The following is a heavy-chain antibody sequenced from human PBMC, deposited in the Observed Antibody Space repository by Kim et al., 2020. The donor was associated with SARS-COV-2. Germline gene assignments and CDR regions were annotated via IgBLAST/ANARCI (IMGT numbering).Heavy chain of an antibody. V-gene: IGHV3-21*01. Sequence: GGSLRLSCAASGFTFSSYSMNWVRQAPGKGLEWVSSISRSSSDIYYADSVKGRFTISRDNAKNSLYLQMNSLRAEDTAVYYCARAPYGDYSENCYFDHWGRGTLVIVSS. CDR3: ARAPYGDYSENCYFDH. J-gene: IGHJ2*01. D-gene: IGHD4-17*01. CDR1: GFTFSSYS. CDR2: ISRSSSDI.